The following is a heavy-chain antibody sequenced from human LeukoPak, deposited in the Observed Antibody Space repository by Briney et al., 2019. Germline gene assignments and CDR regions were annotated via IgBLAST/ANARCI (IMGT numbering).Heavy chain of an antibody. CDR1: GGTFSSYA. J-gene: IGHJ4*02. CDR3: ARDRNYYDTSAYYYDY. Sequence: GASVKVSCKASGGTFSSYAINWGRQAPGQGLEWMGRTIPVLNIADYAQTFQGRVTITADTSTSTAYMELSSLRSEDTAVYYCARDRNYYDTSAYYYDYWGQGTLVTVSS. D-gene: IGHD3-22*01. V-gene: IGHV1-69*04. CDR2: TIPVLNIA.